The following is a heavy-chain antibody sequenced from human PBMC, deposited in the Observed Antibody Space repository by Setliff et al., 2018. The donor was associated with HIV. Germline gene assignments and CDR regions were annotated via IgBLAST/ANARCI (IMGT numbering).Heavy chain of an antibody. CDR3: ARHRAVAGANYFDF. J-gene: IGHJ4*02. Sequence: SETLSLTCTVNGGSMNSHHWSWIRQPPGKGLEWIGDISYTGSTNYNPSLKDRVTMSLDTSKNQFSLKLNSVTAADTAIYYRARHRAVAGANYFDFWGQGTLVTVSS. CDR2: ISYTGST. V-gene: IGHV4-59*08. D-gene: IGHD6-19*01. CDR1: GGSMNSHH.